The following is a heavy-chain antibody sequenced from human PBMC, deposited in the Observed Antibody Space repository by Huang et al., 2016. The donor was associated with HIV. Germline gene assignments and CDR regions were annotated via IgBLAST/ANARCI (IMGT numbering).Heavy chain of an antibody. V-gene: IGHV4-39*01. CDR2: IYYSGCT. CDR1: GGSISSSNYY. D-gene: IGHD3-9*01. CDR3: ARQPLRYFDP. J-gene: IGHJ5*02. Sequence: QLQLQESGPGLVKPSETLSLTCTVSGGSISSSNYYWGWIRQPPGKGLEWIGSIYYSGCTYYNPSLKSRVTISVDTSKNQFALKLSSVTAADTAVYYCARQPLRYFDPWGQGTLVTVSS.